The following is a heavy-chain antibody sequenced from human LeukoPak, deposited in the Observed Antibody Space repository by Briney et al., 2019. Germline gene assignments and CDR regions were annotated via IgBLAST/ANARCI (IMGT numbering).Heavy chain of an antibody. V-gene: IGHV4-34*01. D-gene: IGHD3-22*01. J-gene: IGHJ6*03. CDR1: GGSFNDYF. Sequence: PSETLSLTCAVYGGSFNDYFWTWIRQPPGKGLEWIGEVYNGGSTNYNPSLKSRVIISVDTSKNQFSLRLSSVTAADTAVYYCARGRLGSVVFEGYYYFMDVWGRGTTVTVSS. CDR3: ARGRLGSVVFEGYYYFMDV. CDR2: VYNGGST.